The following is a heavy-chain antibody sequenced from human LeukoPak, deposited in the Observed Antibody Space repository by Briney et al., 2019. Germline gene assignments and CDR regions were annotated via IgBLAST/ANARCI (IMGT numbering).Heavy chain of an antibody. CDR2: INHSGST. CDR1: GGSLSGYY. Sequence: SETLSLTCAVYGGSLSGYYWSWIRQPPGKGLEWIGEINHSGSTNYNPSLKSRVTISVDTSKNQFSLNLSSVTAADTTVYYCARQISRSGRFNYYFDYWGQGTLVTVSS. J-gene: IGHJ4*02. CDR3: ARQISRSGRFNYYFDY. V-gene: IGHV4-34*01. D-gene: IGHD3-10*01.